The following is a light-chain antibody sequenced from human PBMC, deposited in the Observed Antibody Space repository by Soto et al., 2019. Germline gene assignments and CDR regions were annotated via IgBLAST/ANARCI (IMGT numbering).Light chain of an antibody. CDR2: DAS. CDR1: QSISSW. Sequence: DIQMTQSPSTLSASVGDRVTITCRACQSISSWLAWYQQKPGKAPKLLIYDASSLESGVPSRFSGSGSGTEFTLTISSLQPDDFATYYCQQYNSYSSLTFGGGTRWIS. V-gene: IGKV1-5*01. J-gene: IGKJ4*01. CDR3: QQYNSYSSLT.